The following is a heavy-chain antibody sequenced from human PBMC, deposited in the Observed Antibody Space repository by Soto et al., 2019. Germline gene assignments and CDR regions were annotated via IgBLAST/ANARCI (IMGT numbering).Heavy chain of an antibody. Sequence: GGSLRLSCAASGFTFSSYAMSWVRQAPGKGLEWVSAISGSGGSTYYADSVKGRFTISRDNSKNTLYLQMNSLRAEDTAVYYCEASHGGPFLMYYFDYWGQGTLVTVSS. V-gene: IGHV3-23*01. J-gene: IGHJ4*02. CDR3: EASHGGPFLMYYFDY. CDR1: GFTFSSYA. CDR2: ISGSGGST. D-gene: IGHD2-15*01.